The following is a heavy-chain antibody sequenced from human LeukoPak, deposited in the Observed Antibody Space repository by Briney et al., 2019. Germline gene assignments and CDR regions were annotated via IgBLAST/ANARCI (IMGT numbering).Heavy chain of an antibody. V-gene: IGHV1-18*01. CDR1: GYTFTSYG. D-gene: IGHD3-9*01. CDR2: ISAYNGNT. Sequence: WASVKVSCKASGYTFTSYGISWVRQAPGQGLEWMGWISAYNGNTNYAQKFQGRVTITRDTSASTAYMELSSLRSEDTAVYYCARVQTLRYFDWFPSDPWGQGTLVTVSS. CDR3: ARVQTLRYFDWFPSDP. J-gene: IGHJ5*02.